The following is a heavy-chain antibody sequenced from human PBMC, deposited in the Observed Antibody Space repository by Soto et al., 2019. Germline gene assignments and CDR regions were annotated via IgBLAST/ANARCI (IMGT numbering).Heavy chain of an antibody. D-gene: IGHD6-25*01. Sequence: ASVKVSCKASGYTFTTYDIHWVRQVTGQGLEWMGWMNPYNGNTGSPQKFQGRVTMTRNTSISTVYMELTSLRSEDTAVYYCARRKERSGPHYFDYWGQGSLVTVS. V-gene: IGHV1-8*01. J-gene: IGHJ4*02. CDR1: GYTFTTYD. CDR3: ARRKERSGPHYFDY. CDR2: MNPYNGNT.